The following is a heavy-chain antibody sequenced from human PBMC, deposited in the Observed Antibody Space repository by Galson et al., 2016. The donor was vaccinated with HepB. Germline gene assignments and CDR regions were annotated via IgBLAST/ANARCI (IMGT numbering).Heavy chain of an antibody. CDR3: AKSPLMFFGELLGYFQH. CDR2: ISYDASKK. D-gene: IGHD3-10*01. V-gene: IGHV3-30*18. CDR1: GFTFGSYG. J-gene: IGHJ1*01. Sequence: SLRLSCAASGFTFGSYGMHWVRQAPGKGLEWVAVISYDASKKHYADSVKGRFTISRDKSKHTLYLQMNSLRAEDTAVYYCAKSPLMFFGELLGYFQHWGQGTLVTVSS.